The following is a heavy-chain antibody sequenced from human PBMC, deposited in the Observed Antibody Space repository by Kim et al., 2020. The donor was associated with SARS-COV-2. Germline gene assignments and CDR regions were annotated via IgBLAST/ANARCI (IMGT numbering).Heavy chain of an antibody. J-gene: IGHJ6*02. Sequence: GGSLRLSCAASGFTFSSYAMGWVRQAPVKGLEWVSLISGSARTTYYTDSVNDRFTISRDNAKNTLYLQMSSLRAEDTAIYFCAKLYCTGWSVRDYYYYTMDVWGQGTAVTVSS. D-gene: IGHD2-8*01. CDR2: ISGSARTT. CDR1: GFTFSSYA. V-gene: IGHV3-23*01. CDR3: AKLYCTGWSVRDYYYYTMDV.